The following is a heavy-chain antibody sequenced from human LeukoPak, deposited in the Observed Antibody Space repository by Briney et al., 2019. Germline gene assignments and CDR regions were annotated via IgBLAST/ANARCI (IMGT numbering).Heavy chain of an antibody. J-gene: IGHJ4*02. CDR2: IWYDGSNK. Sequence: GGSLRLSCAASGFTFSSYGMHWVRQAPGKGLEWVAVIWYDGSNKYYADSVKARFTISRDNSKNTLYLQMNSLRAEDTAVYYCAKDSSGYSYYFDYWGQGTLVTVSS. V-gene: IGHV3-33*06. D-gene: IGHD3-22*01. CDR3: AKDSSGYSYYFDY. CDR1: GFTFSSYG.